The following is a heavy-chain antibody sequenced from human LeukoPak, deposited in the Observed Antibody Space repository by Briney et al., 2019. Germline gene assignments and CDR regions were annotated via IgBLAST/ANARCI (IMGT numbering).Heavy chain of an antibody. Sequence: PSETLSLTCTVSGGSISSSTYYWGWIRQPPGKGLEWIGNIYYSGNAYHNPSLKSRVTISVDTSKNQVSLKLSSVTAADTAVYYCARAPAGYSSGWSPGAFYYYMDVWGKGTTVTVSS. CDR2: IYYSGNA. J-gene: IGHJ6*03. D-gene: IGHD6-19*01. CDR3: ARAPAGYSSGWSPGAFYYYMDV. V-gene: IGHV4-39*07. CDR1: GGSISSSTYY.